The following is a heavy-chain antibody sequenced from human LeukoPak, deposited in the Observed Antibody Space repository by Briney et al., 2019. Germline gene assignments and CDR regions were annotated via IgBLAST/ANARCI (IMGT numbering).Heavy chain of an antibody. D-gene: IGHD6-13*01. J-gene: IGHJ4*02. CDR3: ANSTAAAAPPGY. V-gene: IGHV1-46*01. CDR2: INPSGGST. Sequence: ASVKVSCKASGYTFTTYYMHWVRQAPGQGLEWMGIINPSGGSTSYAQKFQGRVTMTRDTSTSTVYMELSSLRSEDTAVYYCANSTAAAAPPGYWGQGTLVTVSS. CDR1: GYTFTTYY.